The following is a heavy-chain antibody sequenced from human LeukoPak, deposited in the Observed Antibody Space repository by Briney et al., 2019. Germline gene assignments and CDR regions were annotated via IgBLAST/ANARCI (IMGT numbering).Heavy chain of an antibody. D-gene: IGHD3-22*01. CDR3: ARDTYDSSGYRNDY. V-gene: IGHV1-18*01. J-gene: IGHJ4*02. Sequence: ASVKVSCKASGYTFTSYGISWVRQAPGQGPEWMGWISAYNGNTNYAQKLQGRVTMTTDTSTSTAYMELRSLRSGDTAVYYCARDTYDSSGYRNDYWGQGTLVTVSS. CDR2: ISAYNGNT. CDR1: GYTFTSYG.